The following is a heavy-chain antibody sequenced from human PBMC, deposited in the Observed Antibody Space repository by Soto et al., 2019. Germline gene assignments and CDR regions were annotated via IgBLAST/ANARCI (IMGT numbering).Heavy chain of an antibody. CDR1: GFTFSSYA. Sequence: PGESLRLSCAASGFTFSSYAMSWVRQAPGKGLEWVSAISGSGGSTYYADSVKGRFTISRDNSKNTLYLQINSLRAEDTAVYYCAKQGGYDFWSGYPIFDYWGQGTLVTVSS. V-gene: IGHV3-23*01. CDR2: ISGSGGST. J-gene: IGHJ4*02. D-gene: IGHD3-3*01. CDR3: AKQGGYDFWSGYPIFDY.